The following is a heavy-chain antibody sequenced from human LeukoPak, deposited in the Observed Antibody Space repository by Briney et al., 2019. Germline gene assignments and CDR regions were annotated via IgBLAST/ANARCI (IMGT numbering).Heavy chain of an antibody. CDR3: ATDLNPRLKWFGNPLDH. CDR1: GFSFTYAW. Sequence: PGGSLRLSCVASGFSFTYAWMSWVRQAPGKGLQWVGHIRSETDGATTDYAAAVQGRFTISRDDSKKMMYLEMNSLKTDDPGINYSATDLNPRLKWFGNPLDHWGQGTPVTVSS. CDR2: IRSETDGATT. D-gene: IGHD3-10*01. V-gene: IGHV3-15*01. J-gene: IGHJ4*02.